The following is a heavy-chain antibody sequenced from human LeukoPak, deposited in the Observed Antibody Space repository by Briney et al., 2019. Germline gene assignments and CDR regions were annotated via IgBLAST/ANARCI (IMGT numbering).Heavy chain of an antibody. CDR1: GGSFSGHF. J-gene: IGHJ1*01. Sequence: SETLSPICGVFGGSFSGHFYSWIRQSPGKGLEWIGEITHRGSINYNPSLKSRAALSVDTSKNQFSLKLTSVTAADIGVYYCARALAAAVINWGQGTLVTVSS. D-gene: IGHD6-13*01. CDR2: ITHRGSI. V-gene: IGHV4-34*01. CDR3: ARALAAAVIN.